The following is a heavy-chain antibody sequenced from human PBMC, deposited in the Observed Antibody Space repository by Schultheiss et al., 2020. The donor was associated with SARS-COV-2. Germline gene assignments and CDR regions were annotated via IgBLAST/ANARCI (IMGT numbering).Heavy chain of an antibody. CDR1: GFTVSSNY. CDR3: ARLPSLRYFDWLAADY. D-gene: IGHD3-9*01. CDR2: ISYDGSNK. J-gene: IGHJ4*02. V-gene: IGHV3-30-3*01. Sequence: GGSLRLSCAASGFTVSSNYMSWVRQAPGKGLEWVAVISYDGSNKYYADSVKGRFTISRDNAKNSLYLQMNSLRAEDTAVYYCARLPSLRYFDWLAADYWGQGTLVTVSS.